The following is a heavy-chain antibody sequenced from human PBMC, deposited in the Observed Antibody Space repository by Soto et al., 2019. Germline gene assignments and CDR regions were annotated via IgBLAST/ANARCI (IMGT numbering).Heavy chain of an antibody. CDR1: GFTFSTHS. D-gene: IGHD3-22*01. V-gene: IGHV3-21*01. CDR2: ISSSSSYI. J-gene: IGHJ6*02. Sequence: GSLRLSCAASGFTFSTHSMNWVRQAPGKGLEWVSSISSSSSYIYYADSVKGRFTISRDNAKNSLYLQMNSLRAEDTAVYYCARYDSSGYYWPYYYYGMDVWGQGTTVTVSS. CDR3: ARYDSSGYYWPYYYYGMDV.